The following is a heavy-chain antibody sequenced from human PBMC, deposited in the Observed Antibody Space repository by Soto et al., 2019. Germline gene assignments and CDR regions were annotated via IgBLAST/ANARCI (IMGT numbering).Heavy chain of an antibody. D-gene: IGHD2-15*01. CDR3: ARTWGCMSESNFFSGGSCQPGADSVFVY. J-gene: IGHJ4*02. Sequence: QVQLVQSGAEVKKPGASVKVSCKASGYTFTGYYMHWVRQAPGQGLEWMGWINPNSGGTNYAQKFQGWFSMTRDTSIGTAYMEVSRLRSDDTAVYYCARTWGCMSESNFFSGGSCQPGADSVFVYWGQGTLVTVFS. V-gene: IGHV1-2*04. CDR1: GYTFTGYY. CDR2: INPNSGGT.